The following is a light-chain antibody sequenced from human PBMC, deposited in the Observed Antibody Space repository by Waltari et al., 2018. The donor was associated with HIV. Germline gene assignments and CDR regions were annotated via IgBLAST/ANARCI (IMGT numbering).Light chain of an antibody. CDR3: AAWDESLNGLFGGL. CDR2: NNN. J-gene: IGLJ2*01. Sequence: VLTQPPSASGTPGQRVTISCSGARFNIGSNSVTWYQHLPGTDPRFFIFNNNQRPSGVHDRFSGSKSGTSASLAISGLQSEDEADYYCAAWDESLNGLFGGLFGGGTKLTVI. V-gene: IGLV1-44*01. CDR1: RFNIGSNS.